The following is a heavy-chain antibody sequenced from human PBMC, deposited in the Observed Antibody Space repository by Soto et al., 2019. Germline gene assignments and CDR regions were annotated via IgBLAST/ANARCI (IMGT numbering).Heavy chain of an antibody. CDR3: ASVVNYYYGMDV. J-gene: IGHJ6*02. D-gene: IGHD2-15*01. V-gene: IGHV4-30-4*01. CDR2: IYYSGST. CDR1: GGSISSGDYY. Sequence: PSETLSLTCTVSGGSISSGDYYWSWIRQPPGKGLEWIGYIYYSGSTYYNPSLKSRVTISVDTSKNQFSLKLSSVTAADTAVYYCASVVNYYYGMDVWVQGTSVAVFS.